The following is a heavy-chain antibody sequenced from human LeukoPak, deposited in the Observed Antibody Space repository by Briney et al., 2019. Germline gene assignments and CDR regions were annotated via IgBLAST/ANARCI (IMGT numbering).Heavy chain of an antibody. CDR1: GGSFSGYY. D-gene: IGHD2-2*01. J-gene: IGHJ5*02. CDR2: IYYSGST. Sequence: PSETLSLTCAVYGGSFSGYYWSWIRQPPGKGLEWIGYIYYSGSTNYNPSLKSRVTISVDTSKNQFSLKLSSVTAADTAVYYCARVGYCSSTSCYVRASWFDPWGQGTLVTVSS. V-gene: IGHV4-59*08. CDR3: ARVGYCSSTSCYVRASWFDP.